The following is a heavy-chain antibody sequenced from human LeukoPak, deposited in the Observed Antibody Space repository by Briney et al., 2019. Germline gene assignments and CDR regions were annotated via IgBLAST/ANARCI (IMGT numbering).Heavy chain of an antibody. CDR1: GYTFTSYG. V-gene: IGHV1-18*01. J-gene: IGHJ5*02. CDR2: ISAYNGNT. CDR3: ARLIVVVPAAPNWFDP. Sequence: GASVKVSCKASGYTFTSYGISWVRQAPGQGLEWMGWISAYNGNTNYAQRLQGRVTMTTDTSTSTAYMELRSLRSDDTAVYYCARLIVVVPAAPNWFDPWGRGTLVTVSS. D-gene: IGHD2-2*01.